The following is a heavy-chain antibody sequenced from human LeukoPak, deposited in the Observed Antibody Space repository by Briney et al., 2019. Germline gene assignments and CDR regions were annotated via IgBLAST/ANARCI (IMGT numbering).Heavy chain of an antibody. CDR1: GGSISSYY. D-gene: IGHD6-6*01. Sequence: PSETLSLTCTASGGSISSYYWSWIRQPPGKGLEWIGYIYYSGSTNYSPSLKSRVTISVDTSKNQFSLKLSSVTAADTAVYYCARTYSSSVPFDYWGQGTLVTVSS. J-gene: IGHJ4*02. CDR2: IYYSGST. V-gene: IGHV4-59*01. CDR3: ARTYSSSVPFDY.